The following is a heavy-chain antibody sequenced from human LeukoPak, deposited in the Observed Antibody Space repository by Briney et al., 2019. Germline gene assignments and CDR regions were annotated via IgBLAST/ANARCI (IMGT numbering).Heavy chain of an antibody. CDR1: GVTFSSYS. CDR2: ISSSRSYI. V-gene: IGHV3-21*01. CDR3: VREERGLAIDY. J-gene: IGHJ4*02. D-gene: IGHD5-12*01. Sequence: PGGSLRLSCAASGVTFSSYSMNWVRQAPGRGVEWVSSISSSRSYIYYADSVKGGFTISRDNAKNSLYLQMNSLRAEDTAVYYCVREERGLAIDYWGQGTLVTVSS.